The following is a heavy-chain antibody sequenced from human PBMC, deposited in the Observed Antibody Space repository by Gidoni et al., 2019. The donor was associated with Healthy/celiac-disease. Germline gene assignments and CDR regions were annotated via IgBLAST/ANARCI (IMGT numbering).Heavy chain of an antibody. CDR1: GYPFTSYA. V-gene: IGHV1-3*01. J-gene: IGHJ5*02. D-gene: IGHD3-10*01. Sequence: QVQLVQSGAEVKKPGASVKVSCKASGYPFTSYAMHWVRQAPGQRLEWMGWINAGNGNTKYSQKFQGRVTITRDTSASTAYMELSSLRSEDTAVYYCARGPELPPNNWFDPWGQGTLVTVSS. CDR3: ARGPELPPNNWFDP. CDR2: INAGNGNT.